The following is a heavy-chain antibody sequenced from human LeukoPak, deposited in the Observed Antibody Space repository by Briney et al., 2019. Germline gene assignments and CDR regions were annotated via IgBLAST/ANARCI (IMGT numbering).Heavy chain of an antibody. CDR3: ARSPLNYYDSSGWDY. Sequence: PGRSLRLSCAASGFTFSNYAMHWVRQAPGKGPEWVAVISYDGSTKYYADSVRGRFTISRDNSKNTLYLQMDSLRSDDTAVYYCARSPLNYYDSSGWDYWGQGTLVTVSS. V-gene: IGHV3-30-3*01. J-gene: IGHJ4*02. D-gene: IGHD3-22*01. CDR1: GFTFSNYA. CDR2: ISYDGSTK.